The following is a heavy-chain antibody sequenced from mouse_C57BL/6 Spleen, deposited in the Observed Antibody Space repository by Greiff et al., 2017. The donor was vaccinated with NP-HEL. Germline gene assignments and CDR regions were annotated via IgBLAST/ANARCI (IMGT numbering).Heavy chain of an antibody. V-gene: IGHV5-6*01. CDR2: ISSGGSYT. J-gene: IGHJ4*01. Sequence: EVQLVESGGDLVKPGGSLKLSCAASGFTFSSYGMSWVRQTPDKRLEWVATISSGGSYTYYPDSVKGRFTISRDNAKNTLYLQMSSLKSEDTAMYYCARPMITEAMDYWGQGTSVTVSS. D-gene: IGHD2-4*01. CDR3: ARPMITEAMDY. CDR1: GFTFSSYG.